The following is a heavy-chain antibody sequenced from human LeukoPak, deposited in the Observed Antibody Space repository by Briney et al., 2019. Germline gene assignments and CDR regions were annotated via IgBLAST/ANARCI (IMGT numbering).Heavy chain of an antibody. V-gene: IGHV3-23*01. J-gene: IGHJ4*02. D-gene: IGHD1-26*01. Sequence: GGSLRLSCAATGFTFSSYAMSWVRQAPGKGLEWVSAISGSGGSTYYADSVKGRFTISRDNSKNTLYLQMNSLRAEDTAVYYCARDDRSRNVDYWGQGTLVTVSS. CDR2: ISGSGGST. CDR3: ARDDRSRNVDY. CDR1: GFTFSSYA.